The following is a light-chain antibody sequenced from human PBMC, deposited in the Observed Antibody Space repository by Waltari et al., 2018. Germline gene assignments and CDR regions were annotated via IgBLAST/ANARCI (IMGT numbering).Light chain of an antibody. V-gene: IGLV1-47*01. CDR3: ATWDDSLNIL. Sequence: QPVLTQPPSASGTPGQRVTMSCSGRPSNIGNNFVNWYQQLPGTTPKLLIYRVNQRPSGVPDRVSGSKSGTSASLVISGLRSEDEAVYYCATWDDSLNILFGGGTNLTVL. CDR2: RVN. CDR1: PSNIGNNF. J-gene: IGLJ2*01.